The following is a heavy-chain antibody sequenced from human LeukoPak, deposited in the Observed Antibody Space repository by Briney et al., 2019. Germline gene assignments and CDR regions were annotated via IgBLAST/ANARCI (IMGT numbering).Heavy chain of an antibody. D-gene: IGHD6-19*01. CDR1: GFTFSSYS. Sequence: GGSLRLSCAASGFTFSSYSMNWVRQAPGKGLEWVSYISSSSSTIYYADSVKGRFTISRDNSKNTLYLQMNSLRAEDTAVYYCAREAAVAGTPFDIWGQGTMVTVSS. CDR2: ISSSSSTI. J-gene: IGHJ3*02. V-gene: IGHV3-48*01. CDR3: AREAAVAGTPFDI.